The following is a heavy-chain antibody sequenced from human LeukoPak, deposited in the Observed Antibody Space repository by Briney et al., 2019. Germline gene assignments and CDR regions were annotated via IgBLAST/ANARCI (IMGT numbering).Heavy chain of an antibody. CDR1: GFTFSNAW. V-gene: IGHV3-15*01. CDR3: TTGGSYYYYYYYMDV. Sequence: GGSLRLSCAASGFTFSNAWMSWVRQAPGKGLEWVGRIKSKTDGGTTDYAAPVKGRFTISRDDSKNTLYLQMNSLKTEDTAVYYCTTGGSYYYYYYYMDVWGKGTTVTVSS. J-gene: IGHJ6*03. CDR2: IKSKTDGGTT. D-gene: IGHD1-26*01.